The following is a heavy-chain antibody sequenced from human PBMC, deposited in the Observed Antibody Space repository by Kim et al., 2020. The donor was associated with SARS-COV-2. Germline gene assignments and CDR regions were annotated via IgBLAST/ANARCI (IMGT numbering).Heavy chain of an antibody. CDR3: ARLYGTDAFDI. J-gene: IGHJ3*02. CDR2: T. D-gene: IGHD4-17*01. V-gene: IGHV4-39*01. Sequence: TYDNPSVKSRVTISVDTSKNQFSLKLSSVTAADTAVYYCARLYGTDAFDIWGQGTMVTVSS.